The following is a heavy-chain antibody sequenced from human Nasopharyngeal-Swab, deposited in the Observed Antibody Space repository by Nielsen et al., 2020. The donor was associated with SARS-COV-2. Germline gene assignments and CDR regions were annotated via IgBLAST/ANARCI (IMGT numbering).Heavy chain of an antibody. D-gene: IGHD2-2*01. V-gene: IGHV4-30-2*03. CDR2: IYYSGST. J-gene: IGHJ5*02. Sequence: WICQPPGKGLEWIGYIYYSGSTYYNPSLKSRVTISVDTSKNQFSLKLSSVTAADTAVYYCARHDRDIVVVGPWGQGTLVTVSS. CDR3: ARHDRDIVVVGP.